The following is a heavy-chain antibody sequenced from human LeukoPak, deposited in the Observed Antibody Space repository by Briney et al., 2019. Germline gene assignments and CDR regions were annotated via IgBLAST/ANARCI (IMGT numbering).Heavy chain of an antibody. CDR1: GFTVSSNY. J-gene: IGHJ3*02. CDR2: IYSGGST. CDR3: ARDRMEATDASDI. D-gene: IGHD3-3*01. V-gene: IGHV3-53*01. Sequence: GGSLRLSCAASGFTVSSNYMSWVRQAPGKGLEWVSVIYSGGSTYYADSVKGRFTISRDNSKNTLYLQMNSLRAEDTAVYYCARDRMEATDASDIWGQGTMVTVSS.